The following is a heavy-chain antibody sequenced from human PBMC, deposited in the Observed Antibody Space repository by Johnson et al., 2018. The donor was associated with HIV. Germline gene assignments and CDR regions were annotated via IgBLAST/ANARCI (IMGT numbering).Heavy chain of an antibody. V-gene: IGHV3-11*04. J-gene: IGHJ3*02. CDR3: ARHWCNDAFDI. CDR2: ISGSGTTT. CDR1: GFTVSSNY. D-gene: IGHD2-8*02. Sequence: QVQLVESGGDLVQPGGSLRLSCAASGFTVSSNYMSWVRQAPGKGLEWVSYISGSGTTTHYAASVKGRFTISRDNAKNSLYLQMNSLRAEDTAVYYCARHWCNDAFDIWGQGTMVTVSS.